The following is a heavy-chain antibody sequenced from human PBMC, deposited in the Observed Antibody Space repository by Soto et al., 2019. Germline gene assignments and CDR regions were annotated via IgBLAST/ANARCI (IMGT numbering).Heavy chain of an antibody. J-gene: IGHJ6*02. CDR1: GYIFVNYG. Sequence: QVQLVQSGDEVKKPGASVKVSCKASGYIFVNYGIAWVRQAPGQGLEWMGWISHYTGNTHSATKVQGRLTMTTDTTKSTAYMDLGSLTSADTAVYYCVMVDNYVTPTPQDVWGQGTTVTVSS. CDR3: VMVDNYVTPTPQDV. D-gene: IGHD3-16*01. V-gene: IGHV1-18*01. CDR2: ISHYTGNT.